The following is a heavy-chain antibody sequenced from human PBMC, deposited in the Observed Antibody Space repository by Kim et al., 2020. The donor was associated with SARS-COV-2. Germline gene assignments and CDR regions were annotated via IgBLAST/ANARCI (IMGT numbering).Heavy chain of an antibody. CDR2: K. CDR3: ARNYGDPFDY. V-gene: IGHV1-18*01. Sequence: KNHAQKLQGRVTMTTDTPTTTAYMELRSLRSDDTAVYYCARNYGDPFDYWGQGTLVTVSS. J-gene: IGHJ4*02. D-gene: IGHD4-17*01.